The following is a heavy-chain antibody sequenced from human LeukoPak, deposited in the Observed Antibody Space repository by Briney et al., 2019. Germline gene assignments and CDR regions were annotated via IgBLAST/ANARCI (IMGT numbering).Heavy chain of an antibody. CDR3: ARGVYIAAAQYGY. CDR1: GGSISSYY. V-gene: IGHV4-59*01. Sequence: SETLSLTCTVSGGSISSYYWSWIRQPPGKGLEWIGYIYYSGTTNYNPSLKSRVTISVDTSKNQFFLKLSSVTAADTAAYYCARGVYIAAAQYGYWGQGTLVTVSS. CDR2: IYYSGTT. J-gene: IGHJ4*02. D-gene: IGHD6-13*01.